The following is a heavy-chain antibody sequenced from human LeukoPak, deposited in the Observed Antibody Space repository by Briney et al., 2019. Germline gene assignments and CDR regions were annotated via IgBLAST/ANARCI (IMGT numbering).Heavy chain of an antibody. J-gene: IGHJ5*02. CDR3: ARTYYYASGRFDP. CDR2: IYYSGST. D-gene: IGHD3-10*01. V-gene: IGHV4-39*07. CDR1: GGSISSTSYY. Sequence: SETLSLTCTVSGGSISSTSYYWGWIRQPPGKGLEWIGSIYYSGSTYYSPSLKSRVTISVDTSKNQFSLKLTSVTAADTALYYCARTYYYASGRFDPWGQGTLVTVSS.